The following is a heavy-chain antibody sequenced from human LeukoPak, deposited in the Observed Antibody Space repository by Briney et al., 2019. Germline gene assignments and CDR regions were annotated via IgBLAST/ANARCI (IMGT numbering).Heavy chain of an antibody. Sequence: SGTLSLTCAVSSGSIFSSNWWSWVRQPPGKGLEWIGQIFHSGSTTYSPSLKSRVTISVDKSKNQFSLRLTSVTAADTAVYYCVRGREYYLYYMDVWGKGTAVTVSS. CDR2: IFHSGST. CDR3: VRGREYYLYYMDV. J-gene: IGHJ6*03. V-gene: IGHV4-4*02. CDR1: SGSIFSSNW.